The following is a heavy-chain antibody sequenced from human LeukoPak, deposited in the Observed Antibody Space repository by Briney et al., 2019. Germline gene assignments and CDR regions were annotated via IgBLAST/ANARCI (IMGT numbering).Heavy chain of an antibody. CDR3: ARGRPGYYYDSSGYYYLPNGFQH. CDR1: GYTFTSYG. D-gene: IGHD3-22*01. V-gene: IGHV1-18*01. CDR2: ISAYNGNT. J-gene: IGHJ1*01. Sequence: ASVKVSCKASGYTFTSYGISWVRQAPGQGLEWMGWISAYNGNTNYAQKLQGRVTMTTDTSTSTAYMELRSLRSDDTAVYYCARGRPGYYYDSSGYYYLPNGFQHWGQGTLVTVSS.